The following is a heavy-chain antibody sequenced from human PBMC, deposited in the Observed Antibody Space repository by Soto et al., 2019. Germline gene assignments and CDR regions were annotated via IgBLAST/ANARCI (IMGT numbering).Heavy chain of an antibody. D-gene: IGHD3-10*01. V-gene: IGHV4-30-4*01. J-gene: IGHJ5*02. CDR3: ARGPNYYNSARGWFDP. CDR1: GGSIRSGDYF. Sequence: SETLSLTCTVSGGSIRSGDYFWSWIRQPPGKGLEWIGYIYYSGTTYYNPSLKSRLTISVDTSKNQFSLNLSSVTAADTAVYYCARGPNYYNSARGWFDPWGQGTRVTVSS. CDR2: IYYSGTT.